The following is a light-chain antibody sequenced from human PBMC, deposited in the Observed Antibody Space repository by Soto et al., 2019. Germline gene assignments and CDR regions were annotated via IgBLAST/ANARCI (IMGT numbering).Light chain of an antibody. CDR2: DVN. Sequence: QSVLTQPASVSGSPGQSITISCTGTSSDVGGYNYVSWYQQHPGKAPKLMIYDVNNRPSWVSNRFSGSKSGNTASLTISGLQAEDEADYYCSSYTTSSTLVVFGGGTKVTVL. CDR1: SSDVGGYNY. CDR3: SSYTTSSTLVV. J-gene: IGLJ2*01. V-gene: IGLV2-14*01.